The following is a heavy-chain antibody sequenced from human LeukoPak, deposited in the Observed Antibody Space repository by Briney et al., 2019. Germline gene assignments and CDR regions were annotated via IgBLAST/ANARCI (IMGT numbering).Heavy chain of an antibody. CDR3: ARGSTSGWPDYFDY. D-gene: IGHD6-19*01. Sequence: GGSLRLSCAASGFTLSSYWMHWVRQAPGKRLVWVSRINGDGSSTPYANSVKGRFTISRDNAKSTLYLQMHSLRADDTAVYYCARGSTSGWPDYFDYWGQESVVTVSS. CDR1: GFTLSSYW. J-gene: IGHJ4*02. V-gene: IGHV3-74*01. CDR2: INGDGSST.